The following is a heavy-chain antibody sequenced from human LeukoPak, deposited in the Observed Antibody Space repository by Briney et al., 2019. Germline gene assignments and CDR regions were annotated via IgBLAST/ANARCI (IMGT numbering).Heavy chain of an antibody. Sequence: ASVKVSCKASGYTFTSYGISWVRQAPGQGLEWMGWISAYNGNTNYAQKFQGRITMTTDTFTTTAYMELRGLRSDDTAVYFCARETTEAFDCWGQGTLVTVSS. CDR3: ARETTEAFDC. D-gene: IGHD4-17*01. J-gene: IGHJ4*02. V-gene: IGHV1-18*01. CDR1: GYTFTSYG. CDR2: ISAYNGNT.